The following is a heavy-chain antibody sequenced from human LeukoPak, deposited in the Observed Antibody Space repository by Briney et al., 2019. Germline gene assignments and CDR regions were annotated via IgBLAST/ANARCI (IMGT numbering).Heavy chain of an antibody. J-gene: IGHJ5*02. CDR1: GFTFTSYG. CDR2: ISVYNGNT. D-gene: IGHD1-26*01. V-gene: IGHV1-18*01. CDR3: VRDLTRSRARWENLXXXP. Sequence: ASVKVSCKASGFTFTSYGISWVRQAPGQGLEWMGWISVYNGNTNYAQKLQGRVTMTTDTSTSTAYMELRSLRSDDTAVYYCVRDLTRSRARWENLXXXPWGXXXLXTVSS.